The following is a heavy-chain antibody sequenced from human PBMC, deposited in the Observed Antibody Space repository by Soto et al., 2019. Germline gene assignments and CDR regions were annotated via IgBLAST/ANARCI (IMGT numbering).Heavy chain of an antibody. CDR3: ARGGSGWYGYFDY. D-gene: IGHD6-19*01. J-gene: IGHJ4*02. CDR2: IYYSGST. V-gene: IGHV4-39*01. CDR1: GGSISSSSYY. Sequence: QLQLQESGPGLVKPSETLSLTCTVSGGSISSSSYYWGWIRQPPGKGLEWIGSIYYSGSTYYNPSLKSLVTISVDTSKNQFSLKLSSVTAADTAVYYCARGGSGWYGYFDYWGQGTLVTVSS.